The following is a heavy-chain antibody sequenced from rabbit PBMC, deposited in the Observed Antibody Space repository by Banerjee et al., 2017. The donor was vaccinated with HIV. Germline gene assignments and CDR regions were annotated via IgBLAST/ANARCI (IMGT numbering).Heavy chain of an antibody. CDR3: ARDPIGWNFNL. CDR2: IDAGRGIT. Sequence: QLKESGGGLVQPGESLKLSCKASGFTISNNYWMNWVRQAPGKGLEWIGSIDAGRGITDYASWVNGRFTISSDNAQNTVSLQMNSLTAADTATYFCARDPIGWNFNLWGPGTLVTVS. V-gene: IGHV1S7*01. CDR1: GFTISNNY. D-gene: IGHD1-1*01. J-gene: IGHJ4*01.